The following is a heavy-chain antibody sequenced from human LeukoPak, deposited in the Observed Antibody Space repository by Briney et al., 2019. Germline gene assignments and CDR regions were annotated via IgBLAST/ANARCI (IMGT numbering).Heavy chain of an antibody. J-gene: IGHJ6*02. Sequence: PSETLSLTCTVSGVSISSSSYYWGWIRQPPGKGLEWIGSIYYSGSTYYNPSLKSRVTISVDTSKNQFSLKLSSVTAADTAVYYCARGQTQRYYYYGMDVWGQGTTVTVSS. V-gene: IGHV4-39*07. D-gene: IGHD2-2*01. CDR3: ARGQTQRYYYYGMDV. CDR2: IYYSGST. CDR1: GVSISSSSYY.